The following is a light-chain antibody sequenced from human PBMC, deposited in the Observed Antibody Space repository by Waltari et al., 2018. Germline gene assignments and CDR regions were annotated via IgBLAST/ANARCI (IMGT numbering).Light chain of an antibody. J-gene: IGLJ3*02. CDR2: EVS. V-gene: IGLV2-14*01. Sequence: QSALTQPAYVSGSPGQSITISCTGTSSDVGGYNYVSWDQQHPGKAPKLMIYEVSHRPSGVSNRFSGSKSGNTASLTISRLQAEDEADYYCSSYTSSSTWVFGGGTKLTVL. CDR1: SSDVGGYNY. CDR3: SSYTSSSTWV.